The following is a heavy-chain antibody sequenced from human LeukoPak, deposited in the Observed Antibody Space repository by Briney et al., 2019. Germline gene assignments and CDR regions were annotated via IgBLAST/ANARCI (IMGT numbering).Heavy chain of an antibody. CDR1: GFTFSSYW. J-gene: IGHJ4*02. D-gene: IGHD1-26*01. CDR3: ARDYYENIAHSHMLPF. V-gene: IGHV3-7*03. CDR2: IKQDGGEG. Sequence: GGSLRLSCAASGFTFSSYWMTWVRQAPGKGLEWVANIKQDGGEGYYVDSVKGRFTISRENAKNSLYLQMNNLRAEDTAVYYCARDYYENIAHSHMLPFWGQGTLVTVSS.